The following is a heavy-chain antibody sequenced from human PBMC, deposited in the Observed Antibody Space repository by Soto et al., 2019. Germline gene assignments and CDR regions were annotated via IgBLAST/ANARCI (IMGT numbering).Heavy chain of an antibody. D-gene: IGHD1-1*01. CDR1: GGFVSSGSYY. V-gene: IGHV4-34*01. J-gene: IGHJ3*02. CDR2: MSHSGGT. CDR3: ARVERGTATTVVDAFDI. Sequence: QVQLQQWGAGLLKPSETLSLTCAVCGGFVSSGSYYWSWIRQPPGKGLEWIGEMSHSGGTHFNPSLKSRVTISVDTSKNKFSLKMTSVTAADTALYYCARVERGTATTVVDAFDIWGPGTMVTVSS.